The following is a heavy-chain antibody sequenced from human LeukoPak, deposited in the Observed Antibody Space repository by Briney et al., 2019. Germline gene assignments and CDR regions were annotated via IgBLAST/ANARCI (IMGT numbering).Heavy chain of an antibody. CDR2: IYYSGST. CDR1: GGSISSSSYY. D-gene: IGHD3-10*01. Sequence: SETLSLTCTVSGGSISSSSYYWGWIRQPPGKGLEWIGSIYYSGSTYYNPSLKSRVTISVDTSKNQFSLKLSSVTAADTAVYYCARVTGSYYYYYYMDVWGKGTTVTVSS. V-gene: IGHV4-39*07. J-gene: IGHJ6*03. CDR3: ARVTGSYYYYYYMDV.